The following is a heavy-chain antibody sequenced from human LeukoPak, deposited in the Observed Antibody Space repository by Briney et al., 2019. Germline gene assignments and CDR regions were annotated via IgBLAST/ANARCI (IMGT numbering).Heavy chain of an antibody. CDR2: INHSGST. Sequence: PSETLSLTCAVYGGSFSGYYWGWIRQPPGKGLEWIGEINHSGSTNYNPSLKSRVTISVDTSKNQFSLKLSSVTAADAAVYYCASLLYHYDSSGSNDYWGQGTLVTVSS. J-gene: IGHJ4*02. D-gene: IGHD3-22*01. CDR3: ASLLYHYDSSGSNDY. V-gene: IGHV4-34*01. CDR1: GGSFSGYY.